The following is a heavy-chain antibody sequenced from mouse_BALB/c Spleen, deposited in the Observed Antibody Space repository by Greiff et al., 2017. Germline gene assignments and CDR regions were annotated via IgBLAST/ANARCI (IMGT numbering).Heavy chain of an antibody. CDR1: GFTFSSYT. CDR2: ISSGGGNT. V-gene: IGHV5-9*01. J-gene: IGHJ2*01. D-gene: IGHD2-1*01. Sequence: EVMLVESGGGLVKPGGSLKLSCAASGFTFSSYTMSWVRQTPEKRLEWVATISSGGGNTYYPDSVKGRFTISRDNAKNTLFLQMTSLRSEDTAMYYCARGGNPTFDYWGQGTTLTVSS. CDR3: ARGGNPTFDY.